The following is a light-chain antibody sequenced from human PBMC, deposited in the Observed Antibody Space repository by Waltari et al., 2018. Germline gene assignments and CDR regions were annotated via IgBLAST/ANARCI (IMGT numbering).Light chain of an antibody. Sequence: DIVMTQSPLSLPVTPGEPASISCRSSQSLLHSNGYNYLDWYLQKPGQSPQLLIYLGSNRGSGVPDRVSGRGSGTDFTLKISRVEAEDVGVYYCMQSLQTLWTFGQGTKVEIK. CDR3: MQSLQTLWT. V-gene: IGKV2-28*01. CDR1: QSLLHSNGYNY. CDR2: LGS. J-gene: IGKJ1*01.